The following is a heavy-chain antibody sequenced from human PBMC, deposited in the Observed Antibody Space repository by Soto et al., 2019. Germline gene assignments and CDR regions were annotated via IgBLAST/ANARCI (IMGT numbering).Heavy chain of an antibody. CDR3: ARELGIIRDDALDV. Sequence: EVQLVESGGGLVKPGGSLKLSCAASGFIFERYTMHWVRQAPGKGLEWVSSITSGSVYMVYGDSVKGRFTISRDNSMKLLFLQMSSLSPEDTAVYYCARELGIIRDDALDVWGQGTMVTVSS. CDR1: GFIFERYT. V-gene: IGHV3-21*01. D-gene: IGHD3-16*01. CDR2: ITSGSVYM. J-gene: IGHJ3*01.